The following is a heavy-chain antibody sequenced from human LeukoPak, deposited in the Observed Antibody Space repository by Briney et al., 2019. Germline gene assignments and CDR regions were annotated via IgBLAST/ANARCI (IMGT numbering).Heavy chain of an antibody. CDR3: ARAEGITGTSLPAFDI. CDR2: IIPIFGTA. D-gene: IGHD1-7*01. CDR1: GGTFSSYA. J-gene: IGHJ3*02. Sequence: SVKVSCKASGGTFSSYAISWVRQAPGQGLEWMGGIIPIFGTANYAQKFQGRVTITTDESTSTAYMELSSLRSEDTAVYYCARAEGITGTSLPAFDIWGQGTMVTVSS. V-gene: IGHV1-69*05.